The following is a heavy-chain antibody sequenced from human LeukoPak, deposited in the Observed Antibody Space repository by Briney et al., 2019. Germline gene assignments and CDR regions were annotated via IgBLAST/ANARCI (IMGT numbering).Heavy chain of an antibody. CDR2: IIPILGIA. CDR3: AREASADRYCSGGSCYPGGY. J-gene: IGHJ4*02. CDR1: GYTFTSYY. D-gene: IGHD2-15*01. Sequence: ASVKVSCKASGYTFTSYYMHWVRQAPGQGLEWMGRIIPILGIANYAQKFQGRVTITADKSTSTAYMELSSLRSEDTAVYYCAREASADRYCSGGSCYPGGYWGQGTLVTVSS. V-gene: IGHV1-69*04.